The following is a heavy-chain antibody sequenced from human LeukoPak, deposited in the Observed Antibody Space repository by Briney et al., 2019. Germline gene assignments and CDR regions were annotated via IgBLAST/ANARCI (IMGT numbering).Heavy chain of an antibody. V-gene: IGHV3-30*04. CDR2: ISYDGSNK. CDR1: GFTFSSYA. CDR3: ARYCTSTSCYQPYGMDV. D-gene: IGHD2-2*01. J-gene: IGHJ6*02. Sequence: PGRSLRLSCAASGFTFSSYAMHWVRQAPGKGLEWVAVISYDGSNKYYADSVKGRFTISRDNSKNTLYLQMNSLRAEDTAVYFCARYCTSTSCYQPYGMDVWGQGTTVTVSS.